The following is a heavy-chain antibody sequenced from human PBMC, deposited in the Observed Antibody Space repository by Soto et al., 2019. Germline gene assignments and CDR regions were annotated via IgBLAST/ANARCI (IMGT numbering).Heavy chain of an antibody. CDR3: ARGGGTILAYLP. J-gene: IGHJ5*02. CDR2: INPNSGGT. CDR1: GYTFTSYY. Sequence: GASVKVSCKASGYTFTSYYMHWVRQAPGQGLEWMGKINPNSGGTNYAQKFQGRVTMTRDTSTRTAYMDLSNLRSEDTAVYYCARGGGTILAYLPWGPGTLVTVSS. V-gene: IGHV1-46*01. D-gene: IGHD3-3*01.